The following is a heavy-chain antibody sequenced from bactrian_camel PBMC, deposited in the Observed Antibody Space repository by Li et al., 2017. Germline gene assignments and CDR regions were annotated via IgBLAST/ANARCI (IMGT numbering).Heavy chain of an antibody. CDR1: GSTFNTY. CDR3: VRDPHYEVVAGPPFIWADARIFGY. J-gene: IGHJ6*01. D-gene: IGHD6*01. Sequence: QLVESGGGSVQAGGSLRLSCEASGSTFNTYSWFRQAPGKEREGVASIHTGSYSTWVADSVQGRFTISRDNAKNTLYLQMNSLKPEDTAVHYCVRDPHYEVVAGPPFIWADARIFGYWGQGTQVTVS. V-gene: IGHV3S31*01. CDR2: IHTGSYST.